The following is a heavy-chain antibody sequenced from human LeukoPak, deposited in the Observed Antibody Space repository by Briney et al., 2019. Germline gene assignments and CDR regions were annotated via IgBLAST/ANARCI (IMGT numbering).Heavy chain of an antibody. CDR2: MYYTGTT. CDR1: GGSISSYY. V-gene: IGHV4-59*12. CDR3: ARPIRN. J-gene: IGHJ4*02. Sequence: TSSETLSLTCTVSGGSISSYYWSWIRQPPGKGLEWIGTMYYTGTTYYNPSLKSRVTISVDTSKNQFSLSLSSVTAADTAVYYCARPIRNWGQGTLVIVSS.